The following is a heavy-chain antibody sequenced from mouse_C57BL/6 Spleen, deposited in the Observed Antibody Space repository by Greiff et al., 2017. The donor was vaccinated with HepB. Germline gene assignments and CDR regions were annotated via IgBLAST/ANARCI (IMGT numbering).Heavy chain of an antibody. CDR3: APFYYGSSDGYFDV. Sequence: VQLQQSGAELVKPGASVKLSCKASGYTFTSYWMHWVKQRPGQGLEWIGMIHPNSGSTNYNEKFKSKATLTVDKSSSTAYMQLSSLTSEDSAVYYCAPFYYGSSDGYFDVWGTGTTVTVSS. CDR1: GYTFTSYW. V-gene: IGHV1-64*01. J-gene: IGHJ1*03. CDR2: IHPNSGST. D-gene: IGHD1-1*01.